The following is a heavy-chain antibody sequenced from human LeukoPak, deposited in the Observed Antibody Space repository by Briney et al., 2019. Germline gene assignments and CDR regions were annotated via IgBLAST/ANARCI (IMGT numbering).Heavy chain of an antibody. CDR3: ARDLSNTGYSSGWYYFDY. D-gene: IGHD6-19*01. Sequence: GGSLRLSCAASGFTFSSYWMTWVRQAPGKGLEWVASIKQDGSDKNYVDSVKGRFTISRDNAKNSLYLQMNSLRAEDTAVYYCARDLSNTGYSSGWYYFDYWGQGTLVTVSS. CDR2: IKQDGSDK. CDR1: GFTFSSYW. V-gene: IGHV3-7*01. J-gene: IGHJ4*02.